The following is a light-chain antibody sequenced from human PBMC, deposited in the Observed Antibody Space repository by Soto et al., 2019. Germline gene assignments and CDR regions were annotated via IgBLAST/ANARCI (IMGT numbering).Light chain of an antibody. CDR2: YDS. V-gene: IGLV3-21*04. Sequence: SYELTQPTSLSLAPGETATVTCGGVNIVTKKVHWYQQKPAQAPILVIYYDSLRPSGIPERFSGSNSGNTATLTISRVEAGDEADYYCQVWDRDTEDVIFGGGTKLTVL. CDR1: NIVTKK. CDR3: QVWDRDTEDVI. J-gene: IGLJ2*01.